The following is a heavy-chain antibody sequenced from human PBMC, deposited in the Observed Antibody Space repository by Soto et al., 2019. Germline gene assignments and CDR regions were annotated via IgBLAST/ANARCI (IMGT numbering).Heavy chain of an antibody. CDR1: GGSISSGGSY. V-gene: IGHV4-31*03. J-gene: IGHJ2*01. Sequence: QVQLQESGPGLVKPSQTLSLTCTVSGGSISSGGSYWSWIRQSPGKGLEWIGYIYYSGTTYYNPYLKSRVSIPLLTSKHRFPLKLRSVTAADTAIYYCAGGHCFSSSCTSLALWGRVTLVTVSS. CDR3: AGGHCFSSSCTSLAL. CDR2: IYYSGTT. D-gene: IGHD2-2*01.